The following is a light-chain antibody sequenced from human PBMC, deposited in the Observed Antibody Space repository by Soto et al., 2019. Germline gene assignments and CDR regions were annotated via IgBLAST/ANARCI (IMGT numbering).Light chain of an antibody. Sequence: QSVLTQPASVSGSPGQSITISCTGTSSDVGGYNYVSWYQQHPGKVPKLMIYDVTNRPSGVSNRFSGSKSGNTASLTISGHQAEDEADYYCTSYTSSSTEVFGTGTKLTVL. CDR1: SSDVGGYNY. CDR2: DVT. CDR3: TSYTSSSTEV. V-gene: IGLV2-14*01. J-gene: IGLJ1*01.